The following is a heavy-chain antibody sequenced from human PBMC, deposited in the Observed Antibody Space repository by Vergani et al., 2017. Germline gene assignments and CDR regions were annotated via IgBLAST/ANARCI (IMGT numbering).Heavy chain of an antibody. J-gene: IGHJ5*02. CDR1: GFTFSGYA. V-gene: IGHV3-23*01. D-gene: IGHD1-1*01. Sequence: VQLFESGGGLVQSGGSRRLSCVVSGFTFSGYAMNWVRQAPGKGLEWVSFISGNGDSTYYADSVKGRFIVSRDNSKNTVYLQMNSVRVDETAVYYCAKGPIETYNWNQEGASWFDPWGQGTLVTVSS. CDR3: AKGPIETYNWNQEGASWFDP. CDR2: ISGNGDST.